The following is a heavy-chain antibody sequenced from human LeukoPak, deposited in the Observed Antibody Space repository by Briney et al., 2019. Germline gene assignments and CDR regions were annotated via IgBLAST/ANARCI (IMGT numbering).Heavy chain of an antibody. CDR2: IYYSGST. CDR1: GGSISSGGYY. CDR3: ARAGYYYDGSGYYYADY. V-gene: IGHV4-31*03. J-gene: IGHJ4*02. Sequence: SETLSLTCTVSGGSISSGGYYWSWIRQHPGKGLEWIGYIYYSGSTYYNPSLKSRVTISVDTSKNQFSLKLSSVTAADTAVYYCARAGYYYDGSGYYYADYWGQGTLVTVSS. D-gene: IGHD3-22*01.